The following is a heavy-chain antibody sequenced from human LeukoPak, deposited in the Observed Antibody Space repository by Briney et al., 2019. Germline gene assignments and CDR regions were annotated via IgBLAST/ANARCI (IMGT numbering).Heavy chain of an antibody. CDR1: GFSFSNYG. D-gene: IGHD2-15*01. J-gene: IGHJ6*02. Sequence: GGSLRLSCAASGFSFSNYGMHWVRQAPGKGLEWVALIQSDGSKTYSADSVKGRFTISRDNPRNTLYLQMNRLRPEDTAVYYCAKRYCKSAACRSDMDAWGQGTTITVSS. V-gene: IGHV3-30*02. CDR3: AKRYCKSAACRSDMDA. CDR2: IQSDGSKT.